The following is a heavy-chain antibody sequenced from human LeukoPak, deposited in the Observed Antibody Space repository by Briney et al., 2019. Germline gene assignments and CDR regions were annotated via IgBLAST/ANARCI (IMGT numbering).Heavy chain of an antibody. CDR1: GDSINSSNW. D-gene: IGHD1-26*01. V-gene: IGHV4-4*02. CDR2: IYHSGST. CDR3: TRVGVGATEFDY. Sequence: SETLSLTCAVSGDSINSSNWWSWVRQPPGKGLEWIGEIYHSGSTNYNPSLKSRVTISVDKSQNQFSLKLSSVTAADTAVYYCTRVGVGATEFDYWGQGTLVTVSS. J-gene: IGHJ4*02.